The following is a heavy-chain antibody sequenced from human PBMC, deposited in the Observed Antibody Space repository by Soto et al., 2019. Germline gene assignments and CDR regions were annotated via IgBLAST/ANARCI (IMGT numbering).Heavy chain of an antibody. Sequence: GGSLRLSCTASGFTFGDYAMSWFRQAPGKGLEWVGFIRSKAYGGTTEYAASVKGRFTISRDDSKSIAYLQMNSLKTEDTAVYYCTRVWGSLLFGDYPRYYFDYWGQGTLVTVSS. J-gene: IGHJ4*02. D-gene: IGHD4-17*01. CDR1: GFTFGDYA. CDR2: IRSKAYGGTT. CDR3: TRVWGSLLFGDYPRYYFDY. V-gene: IGHV3-49*03.